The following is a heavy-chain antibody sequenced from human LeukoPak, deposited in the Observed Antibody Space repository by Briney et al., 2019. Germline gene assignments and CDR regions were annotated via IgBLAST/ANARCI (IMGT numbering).Heavy chain of an antibody. Sequence: GGSLRLSCAASKSTFSNYGMHWVRQAPGKGLEWVAVISYDGSTKYYADSVKGRFTISRDNSRNTLYLQMYSLRTEDTAVYYCAKEYDSGGYGANFDYWGQGTLVTVSS. D-gene: IGHD3-10*01. CDR1: KSTFSNYG. V-gene: IGHV3-30*18. CDR3: AKEYDSGGYGANFDY. CDR2: ISYDGSTK. J-gene: IGHJ4*02.